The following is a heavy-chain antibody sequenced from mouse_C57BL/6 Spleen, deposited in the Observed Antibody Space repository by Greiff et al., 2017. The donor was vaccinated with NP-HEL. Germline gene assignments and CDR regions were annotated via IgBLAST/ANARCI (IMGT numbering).Heavy chain of an antibody. V-gene: IGHV1-53*01. CDR2: INPSNGGT. CDR1: GYTFTSSW. Sequence: QVHVKQPGTELVKPGASVKLSCKASGYTFTSSWMHWVKQRPGQGLEWIGNINPSNGGTNYNEKFKSKATLTVDKSSSTAYMQLSSLTSEDSAVYYCAVGDYGYDENAMDYWVQGTSVTVSS. CDR3: AVGDYGYDENAMDY. D-gene: IGHD2-2*01. J-gene: IGHJ4*01.